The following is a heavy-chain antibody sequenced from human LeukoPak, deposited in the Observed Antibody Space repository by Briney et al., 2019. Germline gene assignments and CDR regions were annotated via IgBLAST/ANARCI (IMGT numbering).Heavy chain of an antibody. V-gene: IGHV1-18*01. J-gene: IGHJ5*02. CDR2: ISAYNGNT. CDR1: GYTFTSYG. Sequence: ASVKVSCKASGYTFTSYGISWVRQAPGQGLEWMGWISAYNGNTNYAQKLQGRVTMTTDTSTSTAYMELRSLRSDDTAVYYCARVSVVPAARYNWFDPRGQGTLVTVSS. D-gene: IGHD2-2*01. CDR3: ARVSVVPAARYNWFDP.